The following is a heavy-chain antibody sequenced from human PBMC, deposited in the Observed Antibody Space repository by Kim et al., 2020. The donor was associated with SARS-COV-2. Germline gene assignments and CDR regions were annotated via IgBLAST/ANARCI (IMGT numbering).Heavy chain of an antibody. CDR3: ARDRVGPYCSSTSCYGFYYYYYGMDV. CDR1: GFTFSSYS. Sequence: GGSLRLSCAASGFTFSSYSMNWVRQAPGKGLEWVSSISSSSSYIYYADSVKGRFTISRDNAKNSLYLQMNSLRAEDTAVYYCARDRVGPYCSSTSCYGFYYYYYGMDVWGQGTTVTVSS. D-gene: IGHD2-2*01. CDR2: ISSSSSYI. J-gene: IGHJ6*02. V-gene: IGHV3-21*01.